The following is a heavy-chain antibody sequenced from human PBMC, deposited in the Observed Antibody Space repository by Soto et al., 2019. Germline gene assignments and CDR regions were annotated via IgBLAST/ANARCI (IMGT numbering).Heavy chain of an antibody. CDR2: LWFDGSNE. J-gene: IGHJ6*02. V-gene: IGHV3-33*06. CDR3: AKVLYASESFDSEEAPYGMDV. D-gene: IGHD3-10*01. CDR1: GFPFIRYD. Sequence: QSGGSLRLSCAASGFPFIRYDMHWVRQAPGKGLEWVAVLWFDGSNEYYADSVQGRFTISRDNSKNTLYLQMDSLRAEDTAVYYCAKVLYASESFDSEEAPYGMDVWGQGTTVTVSS.